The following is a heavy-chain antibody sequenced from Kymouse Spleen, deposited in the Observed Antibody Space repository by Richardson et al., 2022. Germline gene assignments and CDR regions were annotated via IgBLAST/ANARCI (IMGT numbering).Heavy chain of an antibody. CDR1: GFTFSSYG. CDR3: AKDLDTMVRGVMGLFDP. CDR2: ISYDGSNK. V-gene: IGHV3-30*18. D-gene: IGHD3-10*01. J-gene: IGHJ5*02. Sequence: QVQLVESGGGVVQPGRSLRLSCAASGFTFSSYGMHWVRQAPGKGLEWVAVISYDGSNKYYADSVKGRFTISRDNSKNTLYLQMNSLRAEDTAVYYCAKDLDTMVRGVMGLFDPWGQGTLVTVSS.